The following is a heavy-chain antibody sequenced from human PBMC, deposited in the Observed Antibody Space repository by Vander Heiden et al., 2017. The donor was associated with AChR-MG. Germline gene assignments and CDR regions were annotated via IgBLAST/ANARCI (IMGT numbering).Heavy chain of an antibody. V-gene: IGHV3-33*01. CDR1: GLTFSSDA. CDR3: ARDRDYYMDV. CDR2: IWNDGSNK. J-gene: IGHJ6*03. Sequence: QVQLVESGGGVVQPGRSLRLSGAASGLTFSSDAMHWVRQAPGKGLEWGAVIWNDGSNKYYADSVKGRFTISRDNSKNKVYLQMNSRRAEDTARYYCARDRDYYMDVWGKGTTVNV.